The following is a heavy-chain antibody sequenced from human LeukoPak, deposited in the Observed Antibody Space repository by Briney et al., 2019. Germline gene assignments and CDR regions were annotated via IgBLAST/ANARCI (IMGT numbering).Heavy chain of an antibody. Sequence: ASVKVSCKASGGTFSSYAISWVRQAPGQGLEWMGGIIPIFGTANYAQKFRGRVTITADESTSTAYMELSRLRSDDTAVYYCARGRSGAAAGGGGLDYWGQGTLVTVSS. J-gene: IGHJ4*02. D-gene: IGHD6-13*01. CDR1: GGTFSSYA. V-gene: IGHV1-69*13. CDR2: IIPIFGTA. CDR3: ARGRSGAAAGGGGLDY.